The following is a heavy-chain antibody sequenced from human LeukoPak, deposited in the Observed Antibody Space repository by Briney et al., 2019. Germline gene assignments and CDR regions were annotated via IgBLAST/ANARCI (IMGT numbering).Heavy chain of an antibody. CDR3: ASGSYQY. V-gene: IGHV4-38-2*02. J-gene: IGHJ4*02. Sequence: SETLSLTCTVSGYSISSGYYWGWIRQPPGKGLEWIGSIYHSGSTYYNPSLKSRVTISVDTSKNQFSLKLSSVTAADTAVYYCASGSYQYWGQGTLVTVSS. D-gene: IGHD1-26*01. CDR2: IYHSGST. CDR1: GYSISSGYY.